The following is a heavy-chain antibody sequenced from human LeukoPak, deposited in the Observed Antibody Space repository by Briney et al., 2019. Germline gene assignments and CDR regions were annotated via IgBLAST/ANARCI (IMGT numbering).Heavy chain of an antibody. J-gene: IGHJ4*02. CDR3: ARGLYTSSAYYFDY. V-gene: IGHV5-10-1*01. CDR2: IDPSDSYT. Sequence: GESLKISCKGSGHSFTSYWITWVRQMPGKGLEWMGRIDPSDSYTNYSPSFQGHVTISADKSNSTAYLQWSSLKAPDTAMYYCARGLYTSSAYYFDYWGQGTLVTVSS. CDR1: GHSFTSYW. D-gene: IGHD6-13*01.